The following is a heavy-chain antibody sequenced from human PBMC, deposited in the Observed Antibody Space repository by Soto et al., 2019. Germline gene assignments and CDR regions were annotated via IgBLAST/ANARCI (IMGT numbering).Heavy chain of an antibody. D-gene: IGHD2-15*01. Sequence: QITLKESGPTLVKPTQTLTLTCTFSGFSLSTRGVGVSWIRQPPGKALEWLALIYWDDDKRYIPFLKSRLTITTDDSKNQVLLTMTNMDPVDTATYYCAHKGGRGAAMDVWGQGTTVTVSS. CDR1: GFSLSTRGVG. V-gene: IGHV2-5*02. CDR3: AHKGGRGAAMDV. CDR2: IYWDDDK. J-gene: IGHJ6*02.